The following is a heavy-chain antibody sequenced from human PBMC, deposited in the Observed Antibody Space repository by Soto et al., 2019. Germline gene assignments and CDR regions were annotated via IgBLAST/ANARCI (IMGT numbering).Heavy chain of an antibody. CDR1: GYTFTSYN. V-gene: IGHV1-8*01. J-gene: IGHJ4*02. CDR3: ARTLCGDNVDY. D-gene: IGHD4-17*01. Sequence: QVQLVQSGAEVKKPGASVKVSCKASGYTFTSYNINWVRQATGQGLEWMGWMNTNSGNTGYAQKFQGRVTMTRNTSISTAYMALSSLRSENTAVYFCARTLCGDNVDYCGQGTLVTVSS. CDR2: MNTNSGNT.